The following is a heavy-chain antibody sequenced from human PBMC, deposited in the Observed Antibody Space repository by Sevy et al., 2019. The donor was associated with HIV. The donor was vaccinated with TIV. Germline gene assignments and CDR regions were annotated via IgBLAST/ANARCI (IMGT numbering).Heavy chain of an antibody. V-gene: IGHV4-38-2*02. CDR1: GYSISTGYY. J-gene: IGHJ4*02. D-gene: IGHD3-22*01. CDR3: ARRTYYSDSTAYYFDY. Sequence: SETLSLTCTVSGYSISTGYYLGWIRQPPGKGLEWIGNIHQSGSTYYNPSIKSRITISVDTSKNQFSLNLISVTAADTAVYYCARRTYYSDSTAYYFDYWGQGTLVTVSS. CDR2: IHQSGST.